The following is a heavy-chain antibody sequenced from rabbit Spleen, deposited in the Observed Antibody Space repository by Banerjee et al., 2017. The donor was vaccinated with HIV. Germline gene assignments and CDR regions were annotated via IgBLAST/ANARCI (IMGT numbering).Heavy chain of an antibody. CDR1: GFDFSSNA. Sequence: QEQLEESGGDLVQPGGSLKLSCKASGFDFSSNAMCWVRQAPGKGLEWIACIDVGSSGVSYYATWAKGRFTISKTSSTTVTLQMTSLTAADTATYFCARNYVNAFDPWGPGTLVTVS. CDR3: ARNYVNAFDP. J-gene: IGHJ2*01. D-gene: IGHD1-1*01. V-gene: IGHV1S45*01. CDR2: IDVGSSGVS.